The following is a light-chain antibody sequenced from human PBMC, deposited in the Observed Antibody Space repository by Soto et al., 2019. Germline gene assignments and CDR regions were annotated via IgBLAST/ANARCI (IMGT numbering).Light chain of an antibody. J-gene: IGKJ2*01. CDR1: QSVSSSY. CDR2: AAS. CDR3: QQFGRSPYT. Sequence: EIVLTQSPGTLSLSPGETATLSCRASQSVSSSYLAWYQQKPGQAPRLLIYAASSRATGIPDRFSGGGSGTDFTLTISRLEPEGFAVYYCQQFGRSPYTFGQGTMLEIK. V-gene: IGKV3-20*01.